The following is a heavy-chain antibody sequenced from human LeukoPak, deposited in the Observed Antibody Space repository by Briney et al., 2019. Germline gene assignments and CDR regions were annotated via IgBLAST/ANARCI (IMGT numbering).Heavy chain of an antibody. CDR3: ARLKGSSWYYFDY. J-gene: IGHJ4*02. V-gene: IGHV3-48*03. CDR1: GFTFSTYA. CDR2: ITTSGNII. Sequence: GGSLRLSCAASGFTFSTYAMNWVRQAPGKGLEWISYITTSGNIIFYADSVRGRFTISRDNAKNSLYLQMNSLRADDTAVYYCARLKGSSWYYFDYWGQGALVTVSA. D-gene: IGHD6-13*01.